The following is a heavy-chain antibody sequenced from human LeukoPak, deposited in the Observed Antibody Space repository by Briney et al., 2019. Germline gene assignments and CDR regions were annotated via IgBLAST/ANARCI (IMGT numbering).Heavy chain of an antibody. V-gene: IGHV1-46*01. J-gene: IGHJ3*02. D-gene: IGHD1-26*01. CDR1: GYTFTGYY. CDR2: INPSGGST. Sequence: GASVKVSCKASGYTFTGYYMHWVRQAPGQGLEWMGIINPSGGSTRYAQKFQGRVTMTRDMSTRTVDMGLSSLRSEDTAVYYCARVESWEHSGSSQDVFDIWGQGTMVTVSS. CDR3: ARVESWEHSGSSQDVFDI.